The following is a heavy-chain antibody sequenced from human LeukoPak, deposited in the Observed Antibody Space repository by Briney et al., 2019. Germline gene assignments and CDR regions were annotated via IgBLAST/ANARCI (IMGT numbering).Heavy chain of an antibody. CDR1: GLTFSTYS. V-gene: IGHV3-33*01. D-gene: IGHD3-10*01. CDR2: IWHDVSNK. J-gene: IGHJ5*02. CDR3: ARDWDAYGSGSSLAA. Sequence: GNSLTLSCAAAGLTFSTYSIDWVSQRPGKGLGWVAFIWHDVSNKDYGDCAKARSTNSRENSKTLVHRQMYSLRPEDTAVYYCARDWDAYGSGSSLAAWGQGTLVTVSS.